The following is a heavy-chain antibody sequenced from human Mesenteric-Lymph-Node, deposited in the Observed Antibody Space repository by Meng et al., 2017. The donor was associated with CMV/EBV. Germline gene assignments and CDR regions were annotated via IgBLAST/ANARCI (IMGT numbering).Heavy chain of an antibody. D-gene: IGHD1-26*01. CDR2: ISAGGSST. CDR3: ARQDQFPGTFDI. J-gene: IGHJ3*02. CDR1: GFIFRTYA. V-gene: IGHV3-23*01. Sequence: GGSLRLSCAASGFIFRTYAMTWVRQAPGKGLEWVSSISAGGSSTYHADSVKGRFTISRDNAKNSLYLQMNSLRAEDTAMYYCARQDQFPGTFDIWGQGTMVTVSS.